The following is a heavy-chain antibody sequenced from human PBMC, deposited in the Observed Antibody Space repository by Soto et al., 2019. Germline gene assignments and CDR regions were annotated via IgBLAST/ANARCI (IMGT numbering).Heavy chain of an antibody. J-gene: IGHJ4*02. V-gene: IGHV3-33*01. CDR3: ARDRSRFCSTSSCHGAFDY. D-gene: IGHD2-15*01. CDR2: IWYDGSNK. Sequence: QVQLVESGGGVVQPGRSLRLSCAASGFTFSSYGMHWVRQAPGKGLEWVAVIWYDGSNKYYADSVKGRFTISRDNSKNTLSLQMNSLRVVDTAVYYCARDRSRFCSTSSCHGAFDYWGQGTLVTVSS. CDR1: GFTFSSYG.